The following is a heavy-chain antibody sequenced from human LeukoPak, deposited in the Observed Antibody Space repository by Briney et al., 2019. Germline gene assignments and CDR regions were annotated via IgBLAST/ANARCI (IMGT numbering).Heavy chain of an antibody. V-gene: IGHV1-2*02. CDR3: GRDGGNGYFADY. CDR2: INPNNGGT. Sequence: ASVKVSCKASGYTFPGYYLHWVRQAPGQGLEWMGYINPNNGGTNYAQKFQGRVTMTRDTSISSAYMELSSLRSDDTAVYYCGRDGGNGYFADYWGQGTLVTVSS. CDR1: GYTFPGYY. J-gene: IGHJ4*02. D-gene: IGHD3-3*01.